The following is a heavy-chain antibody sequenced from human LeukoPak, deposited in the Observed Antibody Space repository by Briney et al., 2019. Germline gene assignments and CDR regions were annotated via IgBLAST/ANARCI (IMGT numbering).Heavy chain of an antibody. V-gene: IGHV3-21*04. CDR2: ISSSSSYI. D-gene: IGHD2/OR15-2a*01. Sequence: PGGSLRLSCAASGFTFEDYGMSWVRQAPGKGLEWVSSISSSSSYIYYADSVKGRFTISRDNAKNTLYMQMNSLKVEDTAVYYCAKGGNIRILDYYYYMDVWGKGTTVTVSS. CDR1: GFTFEDYG. CDR3: AKGGNIRILDYYYYMDV. J-gene: IGHJ6*03.